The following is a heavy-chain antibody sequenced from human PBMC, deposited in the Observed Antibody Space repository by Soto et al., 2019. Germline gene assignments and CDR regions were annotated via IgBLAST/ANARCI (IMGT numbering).Heavy chain of an antibody. D-gene: IGHD5-18*01. V-gene: IGHV1-69*01. CDR2: IIPIFGTA. Sequence: QVQLVQSGAEVKKPGSSVKVSCKASGGTFSSYAISWVRQAPGQGLEWMGGIIPIFGTANYAQKFQGRVTITADESTSTAYMELRSLRSEDMAVYYCASRPVDTAMDACYYYYYYGMDVWGQGTTVTVSS. J-gene: IGHJ6*02. CDR1: GGTFSSYA. CDR3: ASRPVDTAMDACYYYYYYGMDV.